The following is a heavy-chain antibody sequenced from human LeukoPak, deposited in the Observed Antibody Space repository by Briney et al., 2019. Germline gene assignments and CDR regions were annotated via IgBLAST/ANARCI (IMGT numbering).Heavy chain of an antibody. Sequence: GASVKVSCKASGGTFSSYAISWVRQAPGQGLEWMGWINPNSGGTNYAQKFQGRVTMTRDTSISTAYMELSRLRSDDTAVYYCARVVVPAATLDYWGQGTLVTVSS. CDR1: GGTFSSYA. V-gene: IGHV1-2*02. CDR3: ARVVVPAATLDY. J-gene: IGHJ4*02. D-gene: IGHD2-2*01. CDR2: INPNSGGT.